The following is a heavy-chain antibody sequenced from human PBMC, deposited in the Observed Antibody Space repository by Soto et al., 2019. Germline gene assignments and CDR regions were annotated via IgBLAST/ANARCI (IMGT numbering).Heavy chain of an antibody. Sequence: PLETLSLTCSVSGGSMRNYYWNWIRQPPGRGLEWIGYVYHSGSTNYNPSLKSRVSMSVDVSRNHFSLTLHSVTAADTAVYFCTSSYSTSSSPDYWGQGTLVTVSS. J-gene: IGHJ4*02. CDR1: GGSMRNYY. CDR3: TSSYSTSSSPDY. CDR2: VYHSGST. V-gene: IGHV4-59*01. D-gene: IGHD6-6*01.